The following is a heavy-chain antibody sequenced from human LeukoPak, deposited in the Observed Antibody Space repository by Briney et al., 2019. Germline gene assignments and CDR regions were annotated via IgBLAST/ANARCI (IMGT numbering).Heavy chain of an antibody. D-gene: IGHD3-16*02. J-gene: IGHJ4*02. V-gene: IGHV1-2*02. CDR1: GYTFTGYY. CDR2: INPNSGGT. CDR3: ARVVMITFGGVIVTTKPFDY. Sequence: GASVKVSCKASGYTFTGYYVHWVRQAPGQGLEWMGWINPNSGGTNYAQKFQGRVTMTRDTSISTAYMELSRLRSDDTAVYYCARVVMITFGGVIVTTKPFDYWGQGTLVTVSS.